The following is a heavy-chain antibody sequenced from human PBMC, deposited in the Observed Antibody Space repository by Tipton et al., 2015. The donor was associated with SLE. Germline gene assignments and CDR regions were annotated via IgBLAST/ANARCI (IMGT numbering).Heavy chain of an antibody. J-gene: IGHJ3*02. Sequence: TLSLTCTVSGGPISSYYWCWIRQPVGKGLEWIGRIYTSRSTNDNPSLKSRVTMSVDTSKNQFSLKLSSVTAADTAVYYCARVFDWYHAFDIWGQGTMVTVSS. CDR3: ARVFDWYHAFDI. D-gene: IGHD3-9*01. V-gene: IGHV4-4*07. CDR2: IYTSRST. CDR1: GGPISSYY.